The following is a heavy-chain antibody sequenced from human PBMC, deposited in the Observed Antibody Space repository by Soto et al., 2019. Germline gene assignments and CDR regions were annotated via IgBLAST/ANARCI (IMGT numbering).Heavy chain of an antibody. V-gene: IGHV4-34*01. Sequence: PSETLSLTCAVYGGSFSGYYWTWIRQPPGTGLEWIGEINHSGSTNYNPSLKSRVTISVDTSKNQFSLKLSSVTAADTAVYYCVGHAQWIIRAYWGQGSLVTVSS. CDR2: INHSGST. J-gene: IGHJ4*02. CDR1: GGSFSGYY. CDR3: VGHAQWIIRAY. D-gene: IGHD5-12*01.